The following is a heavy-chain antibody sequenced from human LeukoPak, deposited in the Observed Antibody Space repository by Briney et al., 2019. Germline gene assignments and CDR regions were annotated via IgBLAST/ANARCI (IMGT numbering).Heavy chain of an antibody. CDR1: GFTFSSYA. V-gene: IGHV3-30*02. CDR3: AKVPHSWGLFDS. D-gene: IGHD3-16*01. CDR2: IRDNGSTR. J-gene: IGHJ4*02. Sequence: GGSLRLSCAASGFTFSSYAMHWVRQAPGRGLEWMAFIRDNGSTRYYADSVKGRFTVSRDNSKNTLYLQMDSLRTEDTAVYFCAKVPHSWGLFDSWGQGTLVTVSS.